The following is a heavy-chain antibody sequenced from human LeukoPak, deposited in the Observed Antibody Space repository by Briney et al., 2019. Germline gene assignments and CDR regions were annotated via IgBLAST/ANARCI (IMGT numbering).Heavy chain of an antibody. Sequence: SETLSLTCNVSGGSFTNYYWSWIHQTPEKGLEWIGQINHSGDTSYNPSLRSRITLSVDRSKNQFSLKVTSVTAADTGVYYCARGPGTVGLSPWGQGTLVTVSS. CDR1: GGSFTNYY. J-gene: IGHJ5*02. D-gene: IGHD1/OR15-1a*01. CDR2: INHSGDT. V-gene: IGHV4-34*01. CDR3: ARGPGTVGLSP.